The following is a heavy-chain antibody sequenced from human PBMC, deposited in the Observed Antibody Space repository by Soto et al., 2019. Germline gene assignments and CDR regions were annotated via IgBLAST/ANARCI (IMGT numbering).Heavy chain of an antibody. D-gene: IGHD3-3*01. Sequence: GGSLRLSCAASGFTVSSNYMSWVRQAPGKGLEWVSVIYSGGSTYYADSVKGRFTISRDNSKNTLYLQMNSLRAEDTAVYYCARGFNYDFWSGYPPYYYYYYMDVWGKGTTVTVSS. CDR3: ARGFNYDFWSGYPPYYYYYYMDV. CDR2: IYSGGST. CDR1: GFTVSSNY. J-gene: IGHJ6*03. V-gene: IGHV3-66*01.